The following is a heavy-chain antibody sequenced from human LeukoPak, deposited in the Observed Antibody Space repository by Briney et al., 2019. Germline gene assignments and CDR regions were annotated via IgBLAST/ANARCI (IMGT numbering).Heavy chain of an antibody. V-gene: IGHV3-23*01. J-gene: IGHJ4*02. CDR3: AGRPTGYSSGYIH. D-gene: IGHD5-18*01. CDR2: ISGSAHKI. Sequence: GGSLRLSCVASGITFSNYAVSWVRQAPEKGLDWVSVISGSAHKIRYADSVKGRFTISRDNSENIVYLQMNNLRVEDTAVYYCAGRPTGYSSGYIHWGQGTPVTVSS. CDR1: GITFSNYA.